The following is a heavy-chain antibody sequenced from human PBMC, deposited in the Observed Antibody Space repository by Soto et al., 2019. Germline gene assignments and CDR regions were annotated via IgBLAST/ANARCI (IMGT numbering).Heavy chain of an antibody. CDR2: ILHTGST. CDR1: GGSISSSNYY. D-gene: IGHD1-7*01. V-gene: IGHV4-39*01. Sequence: SETLSLTCTVSGGSISSSNYYWGWIRQPPGKGLVWIGTILHTGSTYYNPSFESRVTMSVETSNNQFSLKLSSVTAADTAVYYCARRQIGTMADYWGQGTLVTVSS. J-gene: IGHJ4*02. CDR3: ARRQIGTMADY.